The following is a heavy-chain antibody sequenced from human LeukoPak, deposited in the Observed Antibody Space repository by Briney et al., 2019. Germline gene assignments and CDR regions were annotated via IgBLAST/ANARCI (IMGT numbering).Heavy chain of an antibody. V-gene: IGHV6-1*01. D-gene: IGHD6-13*01. CDR3: ARDPDSWCEWGPCDY. CDR2: TYYRSKWSN. J-gene: IGHJ4*02. Sequence: SQTLSLTCAVSGDSLSGNIASWKWTRQSPSGGLECLGRTYYRSKWSNDYAHSVKSRITINPDTSKNEFSLQLDSVTPEDTAVYYCARDPDSWCEWGPCDYWGQGTLVTVSS. CDR1: GDSLSGNIAS.